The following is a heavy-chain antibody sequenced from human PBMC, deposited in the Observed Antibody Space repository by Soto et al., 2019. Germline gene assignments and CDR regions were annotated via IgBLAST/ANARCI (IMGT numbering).Heavy chain of an antibody. CDR1: GFTFTRYS. CDR2: ISSTTNYI. V-gene: IGHV3-21*01. Sequence: EVQLVESGGGLVKPGGSLRLSCAASGFTFTRYSMNWVRQAPGKGLEWVSSISSTTNYIYYADSMKGRFTVSRDNAKNSVYLDMNSLSADDTAVYYCARESEDLTSNFDYWCQGTLVSVSS. CDR3: ARESEDLTSNFDY. J-gene: IGHJ4*02.